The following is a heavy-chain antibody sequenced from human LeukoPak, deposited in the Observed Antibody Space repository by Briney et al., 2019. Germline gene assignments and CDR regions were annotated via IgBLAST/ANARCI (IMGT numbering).Heavy chain of an antibody. CDR3: AELGITMIGGV. Sequence: GGSLRLSCAASGFTFSSYAMHWVRQAPGKGLEWVAVISYDGSNKYYADSVKGRFTISRDNSKNTLYLQMNSLRAEDTAVYYCAELGITMIGGVWGKGTTVPSPQ. V-gene: IGHV3-30*04. J-gene: IGHJ6*04. CDR1: GFTFSSYA. CDR2: ISYDGSNK. D-gene: IGHD3-10*02.